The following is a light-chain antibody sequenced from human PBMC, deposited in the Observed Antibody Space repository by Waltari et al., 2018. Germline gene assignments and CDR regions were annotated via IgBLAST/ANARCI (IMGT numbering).Light chain of an antibody. J-gene: IGKJ3*01. CDR3: QQYYSPPPLFT. Sequence: DIVMTQSPDSLAVSLGERATIHCKSSQTPLDSSNNRNYLAWYQQKPGQPPKLLIYWASSRESGVPDRFSGSGSGTDFTLTITSLQAEDVAVYYCQQYYSPPPLFTFGPGTKVDIK. V-gene: IGKV4-1*01. CDR2: WAS. CDR1: QTPLDSSNNRNY.